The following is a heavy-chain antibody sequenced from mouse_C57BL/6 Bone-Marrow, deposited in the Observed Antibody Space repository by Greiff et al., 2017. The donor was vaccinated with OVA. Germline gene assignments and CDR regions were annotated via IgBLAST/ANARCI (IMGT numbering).Heavy chain of an antibody. D-gene: IGHD3-2*02. Sequence: VQLQQSGAELVRPGASVKLSCTASGFNIKDDYMHWVKQRPEQGLEWIGWIDPANGDTEYAPKFQGKATITADPSSNTAYLQLSSLTSEDTAVYYCTTKTAQAGGYWGQGTTLTVSS. CDR2: IDPANGDT. J-gene: IGHJ2*01. V-gene: IGHV14-4*01. CDR3: TTKTAQAGGY. CDR1: GFNIKDDY.